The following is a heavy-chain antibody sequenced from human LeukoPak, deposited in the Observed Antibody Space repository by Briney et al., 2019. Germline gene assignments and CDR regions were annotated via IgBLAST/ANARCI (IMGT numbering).Heavy chain of an antibody. CDR2: IYHSGST. CDR3: AREDQWLEEY. Sequence: SETLSLTCTVSGYSISSGYYWGWIRQPPGKGLEWIGSIYHSGSTFYNPSLKSRVTISVDTSKNQFSLRLNSVTAADTAVYYCAREDQWLEEYWGQGTLVTVSS. J-gene: IGHJ4*02. CDR1: GYSISSGYY. D-gene: IGHD5-12*01. V-gene: IGHV4-38-2*02.